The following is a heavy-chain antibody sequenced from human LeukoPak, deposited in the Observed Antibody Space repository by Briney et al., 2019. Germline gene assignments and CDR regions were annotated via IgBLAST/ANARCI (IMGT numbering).Heavy chain of an antibody. CDR1: VYSFTDHY. CDR2: IHPKTGVT. D-gene: IGHD7-27*01. Sequence: ASVKVSCKASVYSFTDHYLHWLRQAPGQGLEWIAWIHPKTGVTNYAERFQCRLSLTRDTSISTLYMELNSLTSDDTAVYYCARDHNWGPDYWGQGTLVSVSS. J-gene: IGHJ4*02. V-gene: IGHV1-2*02. CDR3: ARDHNWGPDY.